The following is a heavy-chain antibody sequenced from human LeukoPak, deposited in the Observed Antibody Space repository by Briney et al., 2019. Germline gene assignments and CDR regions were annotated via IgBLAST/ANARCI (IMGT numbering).Heavy chain of an antibody. CDR1: GYTFTSYY. D-gene: IGHD6-13*01. CDR3: ASGQLRIAAAGTQGLPTH. CDR2: INPSGGGT. V-gene: IGHV1-46*01. Sequence: ASVKVSCKASGYTFTSYYMHWVRQAPGQGLEWMGIINPSGGGTNSAQKFQGRVTMTRDTSTSTVYMELSSLRSEDTAVYYCASGQLRIAAAGTQGLPTHWGQGTLVTVSS. J-gene: IGHJ4*02.